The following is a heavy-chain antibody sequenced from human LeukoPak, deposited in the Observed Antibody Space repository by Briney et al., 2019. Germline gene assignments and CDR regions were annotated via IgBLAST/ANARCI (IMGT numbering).Heavy chain of an antibody. CDR3: ARAPRGIRGYGYGYPDY. CDR1: GGSFSGYY. D-gene: IGHD5-18*01. CDR2: INHSGST. J-gene: IGHJ4*02. Sequence: SETPSLTCAVYGGSFSGYYWSWIRQPPGKGLEWIGEINHSGSTNYNPSLKSRVTISVDTSKNQFSLKLSSVTAADTAVYYCARAPRGIRGYGYGYPDYWGQGTLVTVSS. V-gene: IGHV4-34*01.